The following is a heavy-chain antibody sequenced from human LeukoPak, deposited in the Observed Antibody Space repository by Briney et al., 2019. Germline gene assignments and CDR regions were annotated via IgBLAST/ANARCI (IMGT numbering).Heavy chain of an antibody. CDR2: IYSGGST. D-gene: IGHD2-21*02. V-gene: IGHV3-53*01. CDR1: GFTISSNY. J-gene: IGHJ5*02. Sequence: GWSLRLSCAASGFTISSNYMSWVRQAPGKGLEWVSVIYSGGSTYYADSVKGRFTISRDNAKNSLYLQMSSLRAEDTAVYYCARQHDFPTWGQGTLVTVSS. CDR3: ARQHDFPT.